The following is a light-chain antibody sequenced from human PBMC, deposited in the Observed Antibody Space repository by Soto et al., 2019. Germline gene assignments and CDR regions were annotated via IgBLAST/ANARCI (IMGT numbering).Light chain of an antibody. J-gene: IGKJ1*01. CDR3: QQSGSSPRT. V-gene: IGKV3-20*01. Sequence: EMVLTQSPGTLSLSPGERATLSCRASQSVSSNYLAWYQQKPGQAPRLLIYGASSRATGIPDRFSGSGSGIDFTLTISRLEPEDFAVYYCQQSGSSPRTFGQGTKVEIK. CDR1: QSVSSNY. CDR2: GAS.